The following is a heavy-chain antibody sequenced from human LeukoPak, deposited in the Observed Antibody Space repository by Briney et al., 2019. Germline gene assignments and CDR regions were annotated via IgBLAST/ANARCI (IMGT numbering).Heavy chain of an antibody. D-gene: IGHD1-26*01. J-gene: IGHJ5*02. CDR1: GFPFSSYA. CDR3: AKCLSGSYYYHARWFDP. Sequence: QTGGSLRLSCAASGFPFSSYAMSWVRQAPGKGLEWVSAISGSGGSTYYADSVKGRFTISRDNSKNTLYLQMNSLRAEDTAVYYCAKCLSGSYYYHARWFDPWGQGTLVTVSS. V-gene: IGHV3-23*01. CDR2: ISGSGGST.